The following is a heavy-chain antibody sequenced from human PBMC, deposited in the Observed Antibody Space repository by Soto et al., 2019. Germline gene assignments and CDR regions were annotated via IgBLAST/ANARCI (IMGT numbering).Heavy chain of an antibody. Sequence: SLRLSWAASGFIFNAYAMTWVRQAPGKGLEWVSAISGSGGSTYYADSVKGRFTISRDNSKNTLYLQMNSLRAEDTAVYYCAKVGSGYDSYYGMDVWGQGTTVTVSS. CDR2: ISGSGGST. CDR3: AKVGSGYDSYYGMDV. CDR1: GFIFNAYA. V-gene: IGHV3-23*01. D-gene: IGHD5-12*01. J-gene: IGHJ6*02.